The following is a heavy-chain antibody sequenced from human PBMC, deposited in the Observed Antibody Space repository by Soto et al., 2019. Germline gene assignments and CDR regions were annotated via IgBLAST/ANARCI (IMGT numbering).Heavy chain of an antibody. D-gene: IGHD6-13*01. J-gene: IGHJ4*01. Sequence: EVQLVESGGGLVKPGGSLRLSCAASGFIFNDAWMNWVRQAPGKGLEWVGRIRSGSDGGTTDYAAPVKDRFIISREDSKNMVYLQMDSLKTEDTAVYFCTTGWSSKDYWGHGTLVTVSS. CDR1: GFIFNDAW. V-gene: IGHV3-15*01. CDR2: IRSGSDGGTT. CDR3: TTGWSSKDY.